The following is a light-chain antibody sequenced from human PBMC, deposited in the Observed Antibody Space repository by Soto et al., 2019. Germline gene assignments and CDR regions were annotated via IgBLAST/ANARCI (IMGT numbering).Light chain of an antibody. CDR3: QQYNSWPQT. CDR1: ETVSTN. CDR2: DVS. J-gene: IGKJ1*01. Sequence: ETVLTQSPATLSVSPGERATLSCRASETVSTNLAWYQQRPGQAPRLLIYDVSTGATGIPARFSGRRSGTEFTLTIDSLQSEDFAIYYCQQYNSWPQTFGQGTKVQIK. V-gene: IGKV3-15*01.